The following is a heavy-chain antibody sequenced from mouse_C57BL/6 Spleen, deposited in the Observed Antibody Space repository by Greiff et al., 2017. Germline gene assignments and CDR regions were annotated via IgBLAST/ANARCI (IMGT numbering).Heavy chain of an antibody. CDR1: GYTFTEYT. Sequence: VQLKESGAELVKPGASVKLSCKASGYTFTEYTIHWVKQRSGQGLEWIGWFYPGSGSIKYNEKFKDKATLTADKSSSTVYMELSRLTSEDSAVYFCARHEEAYYGSSYWFAYWGQGTLVTVSA. D-gene: IGHD1-1*01. V-gene: IGHV1-62-2*01. CDR2: FYPGSGSI. CDR3: ARHEEAYYGSSYWFAY. J-gene: IGHJ3*01.